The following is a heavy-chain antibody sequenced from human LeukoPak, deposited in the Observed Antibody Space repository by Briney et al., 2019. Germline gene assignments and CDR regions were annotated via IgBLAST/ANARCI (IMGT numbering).Heavy chain of an antibody. J-gene: IGHJ4*02. CDR1: GYTFTGYY. V-gene: IGHV1-2*02. CDR3: ARDLSGCSGGSCYFDY. D-gene: IGHD2-15*01. Sequence: GASVKVSCKASGYTFTGYYMHWARQAPGQGLEWMGWINPNSGGTNYAQKFQGRVTMTRDTSISTAYMELSRLRSDDTAVYYCARDLSGCSGGSCYFDYWGQGTLVTVSS. CDR2: INPNSGGT.